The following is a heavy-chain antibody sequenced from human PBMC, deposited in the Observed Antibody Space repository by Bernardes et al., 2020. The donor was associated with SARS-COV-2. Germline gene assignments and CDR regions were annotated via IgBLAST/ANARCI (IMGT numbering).Heavy chain of an antibody. CDR2: IWYDGSNK. D-gene: IGHD3-3*01. V-gene: IGHV3-33*01. CDR3: ARDWESGSSEWLLYRWTGIDP. Sequence: GGSLRLSCAASGFTFSSYGIHWVRQTPGKGLEWVAVIWYDGSNKYYADSVKGRFTISRDNSKNTLYLQMNSLRAEDTAVYYCARDWESGSSEWLLYRWTGIDPWGQGTLVTVSS. J-gene: IGHJ5*02. CDR1: GFTFSSYG.